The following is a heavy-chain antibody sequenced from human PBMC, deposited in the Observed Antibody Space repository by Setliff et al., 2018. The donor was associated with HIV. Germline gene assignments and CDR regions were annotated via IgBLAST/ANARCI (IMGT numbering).Heavy chain of an antibody. J-gene: IGHJ4*02. V-gene: IGHV2-5*01. CDR1: GFSLTTSGVG. CDR3: SHRKYYNALLTLYS. Sequence: SGPTLVNPTQTLTLTCTFSGFSLTTSGVGVAWIRQPPGKALEWLATIYWTDEKHYNMSLNTRLTIAKDTSKNHVVLTMVNVDPIDTVTYFCSHRKYYNALLTLYSWGPGTLVTVSS. D-gene: IGHD3-10*01. CDR2: IYWTDEK.